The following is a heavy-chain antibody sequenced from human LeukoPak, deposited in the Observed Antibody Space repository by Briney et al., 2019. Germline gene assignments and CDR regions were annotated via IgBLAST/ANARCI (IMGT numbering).Heavy chain of an antibody. D-gene: IGHD6-13*01. Sequence: SETLSLTCTVSGGSISSYYWSWIRQPPGKGLEWIGHIYYSGSTNYNPSLKGRVTISVDTSKNQFSLKLSSVTAADTAVYYCARSGYSSSWYPDAFDIWGQGTTVTVSS. CDR3: ARSGYSSSWYPDAFDI. V-gene: IGHV4-59*01. J-gene: IGHJ3*02. CDR2: IYYSGST. CDR1: GGSISSYY.